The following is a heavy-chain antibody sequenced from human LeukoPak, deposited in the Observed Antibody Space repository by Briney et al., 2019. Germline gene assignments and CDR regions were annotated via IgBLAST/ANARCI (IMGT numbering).Heavy chain of an antibody. Sequence: SETLSLTCTVSGGSISSYYWSWIRQPPGKGLEWIRSIYYNGITYYSPSLKSRVTMSIDTSSNQFSLKLSSVTAADTAIYYCASQYDSSGYLVGFDYWGQGTLVTVSS. V-gene: IGHV4-59*04. CDR1: GGSISSYY. CDR3: ASQYDSSGYLVGFDY. D-gene: IGHD3-22*01. J-gene: IGHJ4*02. CDR2: IYYNGIT.